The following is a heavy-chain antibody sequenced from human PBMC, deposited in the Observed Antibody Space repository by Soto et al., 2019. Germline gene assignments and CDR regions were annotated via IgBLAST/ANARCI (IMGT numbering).Heavy chain of an antibody. D-gene: IGHD1-26*01. V-gene: IGHV3-30*18. J-gene: IGHJ4*02. Sequence: QVQLVESGGGAVQPGESLRLSCVASGFDFTYYAMHWVRQAPGKGLESVAVMSSDGSKIHHTDSVKGRFTISRDNSKNTLYLQMNRLRKEDTAVYFCAKDEGVGGTLGLFDYWGQGTVVSVSS. CDR2: MSSDGSKI. CDR3: AKDEGVGGTLGLFDY. CDR1: GFDFTYYA.